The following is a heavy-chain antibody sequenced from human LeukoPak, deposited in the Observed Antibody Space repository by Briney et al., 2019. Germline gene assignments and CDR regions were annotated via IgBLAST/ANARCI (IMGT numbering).Heavy chain of an antibody. CDR1: GYTFSNYY. J-gene: IGHJ3*02. CDR2: INPTAGNT. Sequence: EASVKVSCKASGYTFSNYYLHWVRQAPGQGLEWMGLINPTAGNTYYAQRFQGRVTMTRNTSTSTVYMELSSLRSEDTAVYYCARIRDGYNDAYDIWGQGTMVTVPS. CDR3: ARIRDGYNDAYDI. D-gene: IGHD5-24*01. V-gene: IGHV1-46*01.